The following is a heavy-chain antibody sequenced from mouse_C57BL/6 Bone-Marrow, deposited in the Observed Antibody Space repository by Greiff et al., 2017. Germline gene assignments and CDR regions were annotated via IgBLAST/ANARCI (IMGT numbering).Heavy chain of an antibody. Sequence: EVKLMESGGGLVQPKGSLKLSCAASGFSFNTYAMNWVRQAPGKGLEWVARIRSKSNNYATYYADSVKDRFTISRDDSESMLYLQMNNLKTEDTAMYYCVRHGLRQGYYYAMDYWGQGTSVTVSS. CDR1: GFSFNTYA. CDR3: VRHGLRQGYYYAMDY. D-gene: IGHD2-4*01. CDR2: IRSKSNNYAT. V-gene: IGHV10-1*01. J-gene: IGHJ4*01.